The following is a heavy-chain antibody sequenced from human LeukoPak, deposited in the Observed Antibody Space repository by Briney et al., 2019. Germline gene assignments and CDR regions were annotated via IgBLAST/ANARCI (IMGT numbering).Heavy chain of an antibody. CDR3: ASFAGYNDFDY. J-gene: IGHJ4*02. Sequence: SVKVSCXASGGTFSNYAISWVRQALGQGLEWMGGIIPIFGTANYAQKFQGRVTITADESTSTAYMELSSPRSEDTAVYYCASFAGYNDFDYWGQGTLVTVSS. CDR2: IIPIFGTA. CDR1: GGTFSNYA. V-gene: IGHV1-69*13. D-gene: IGHD5-24*01.